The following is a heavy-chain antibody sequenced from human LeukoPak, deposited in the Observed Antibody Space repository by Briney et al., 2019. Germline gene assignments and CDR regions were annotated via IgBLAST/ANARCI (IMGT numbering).Heavy chain of an antibody. J-gene: IGHJ6*03. CDR2: IYPGDSDT. V-gene: IGHV5-51*01. D-gene: IGHD2-2*01. Sequence: GESLKISCKGSGYRFTSYWIAWARPMPGKGLEWMGIIYPGDSDTRYSTSFEGQVTISADKPITTAYLQWTSVKASDTAMYYCARQGWSSTAYYHIDVWGKGTTVTVSS. CDR3: ARQGWSSTAYYHIDV. CDR1: GYRFTSYW.